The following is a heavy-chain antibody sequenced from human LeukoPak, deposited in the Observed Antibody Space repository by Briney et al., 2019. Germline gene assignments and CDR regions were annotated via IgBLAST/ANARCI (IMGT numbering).Heavy chain of an antibody. CDR1: GVSISSYY. CDR3: ARDLPRENSYAYGFWFDP. V-gene: IGHV4-4*07. D-gene: IGHD3-16*01. J-gene: IGHJ5*02. CDR2: MYIGGTR. Sequence: SETLSLTCSVSGVSISSYYWTWIRQPAGKGLEWIGRMYIGGTRNYNPSLKSRVTMSIDTSKNQFSLKLSSVTAADTAVYYCARDLPRENSYAYGFWFDPWGQGTLITVSS.